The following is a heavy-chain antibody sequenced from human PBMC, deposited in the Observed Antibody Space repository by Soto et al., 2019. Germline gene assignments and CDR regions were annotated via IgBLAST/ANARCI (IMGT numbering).Heavy chain of an antibody. V-gene: IGHV2-70*01. CDR3: ARACSGGSCYSGLDY. CDR2: IDWDDEK. Sequence: GAGPTLVNPTQTLTLTGTFSGFSLSTSGMGVSWIRQPPGKAVEWLALIDWDDEKYYSTSLKTRLTISKDTARNQVVLTMTNMDPVDTATYYCARACSGGSCYSGLDYWGQGTLVTVSS. J-gene: IGHJ4*02. CDR1: GFSLSTSGMG. D-gene: IGHD2-15*01.